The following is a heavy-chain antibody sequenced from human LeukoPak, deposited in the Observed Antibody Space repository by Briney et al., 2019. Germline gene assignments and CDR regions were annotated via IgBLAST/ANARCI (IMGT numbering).Heavy chain of an antibody. CDR3: AKAPRNIYFDY. J-gene: IGHJ4*02. V-gene: IGHV3-48*01. Sequence: GGSLRLSCAASGFTFSSYSMNWVRQAPGKGLEWVSYISSSSRSIYYADSVKGRFTISRDNSKNTLYLQTNSLRAEDTAVYYCAKAPRNIYFDYWGQGTLVTVSS. CDR2: ISSSSRSI. CDR1: GFTFSSYS. D-gene: IGHD2/OR15-2a*01.